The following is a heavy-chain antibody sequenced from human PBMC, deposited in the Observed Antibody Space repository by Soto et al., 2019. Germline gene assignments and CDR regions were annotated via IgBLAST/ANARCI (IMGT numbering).Heavy chain of an antibody. V-gene: IGHV4-39*01. CDR3: ARHNLRGDDYGDSDPVPHDY. J-gene: IGHJ4*02. D-gene: IGHD4-17*01. Sequence: QLQLQESGPGLVKPSETLSLTCTVSGGSISSSSYYWGWIRQPPGKGLEWIGSIYYSGSTYYNPSLKSRVTISVDTSKNQFSLKLSSVTAADTAVYYCARHNLRGDDYGDSDPVPHDYWGQGTLVTVSS. CDR2: IYYSGST. CDR1: GGSISSSSYY.